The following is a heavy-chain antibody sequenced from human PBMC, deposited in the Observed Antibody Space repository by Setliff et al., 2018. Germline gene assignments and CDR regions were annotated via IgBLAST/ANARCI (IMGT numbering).Heavy chain of an antibody. CDR1: GGSISSYY. J-gene: IGHJ4*02. Sequence: LSLTCTVSGGSISSYYWSWIRQPPGKGLEWIGYIYYSGSTNYNPSLESRVTISVDTSKNQFSLGLNSATAADTAVYYCASTPDGDLYYNFWSGYYLTLDYWGQGTLVTVSS. D-gene: IGHD3-3*01. CDR3: ASTPDGDLYYNFWSGYYLTLDY. V-gene: IGHV4-59*12. CDR2: IYYSGST.